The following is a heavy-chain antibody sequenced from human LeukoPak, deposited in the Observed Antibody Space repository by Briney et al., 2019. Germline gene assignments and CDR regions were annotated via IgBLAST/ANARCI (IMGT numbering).Heavy chain of an antibody. J-gene: IGHJ3*02. Sequence: SETLSLTCTVSGFSITGYHWSWIRQPPGKGLEWVGYIYSNETTQYKPSLKSRVTISADTSKNQFSLNLTSVSAADTAIYYCARRNDFDIWGQGTMVTVSS. V-gene: IGHV4-4*08. CDR3: ARRNDFDI. CDR2: IYSNETT. CDR1: GFSITGYH.